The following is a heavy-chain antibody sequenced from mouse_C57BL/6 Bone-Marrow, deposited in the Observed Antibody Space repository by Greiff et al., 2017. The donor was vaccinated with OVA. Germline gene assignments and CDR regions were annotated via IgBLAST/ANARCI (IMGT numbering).Heavy chain of an antibody. CDR3: ARGGGSSEYYYAMDY. J-gene: IGHJ4*01. D-gene: IGHD1-1*01. CDR2: IYPSDSET. V-gene: IGHV1-61*01. Sequence: QVQLKQPGAELVRPGSSVKLSCKASGYTFTSYWMDWVKQRPGQGLEWIGNIYPSDSETHYNQKFKDKATLTVDKSSSTAYMQRSSLTSEDSAVYYCARGGGSSEYYYAMDYWGQGTSVTVSS. CDR1: GYTFTSYW.